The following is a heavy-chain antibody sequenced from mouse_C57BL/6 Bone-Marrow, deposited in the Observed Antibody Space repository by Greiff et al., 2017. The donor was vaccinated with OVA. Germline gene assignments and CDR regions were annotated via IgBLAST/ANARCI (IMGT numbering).Heavy chain of an antibody. D-gene: IGHD1-1*01. CDR3: ARYYYGSSSYYFDY. J-gene: IGHJ2*01. Sequence: DVMLVESGGGLVKPGGSLKLSCAASGFTFSSYAMSWVRQTPEKRLEWVATISDGGSYTYYPDNVKGRFTISRDNAKNNLYLQMSHLKSEDTAMYYCARYYYGSSSYYFDYWGQGTTLTVSS. V-gene: IGHV5-4*03. CDR2: ISDGGSYT. CDR1: GFTFSSYA.